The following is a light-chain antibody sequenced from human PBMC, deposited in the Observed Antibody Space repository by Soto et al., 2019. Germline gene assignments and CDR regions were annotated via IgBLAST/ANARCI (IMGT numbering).Light chain of an antibody. J-gene: IGKJ2*01. V-gene: IGKV1-39*01. Sequence: DVQIKQSRSSLSAGVGDRVTITCRASQSISRYLHWYQQKPGKAPKLLIYGISSLQSGVPSRFTGSGSGTDFTLTINSLQPEDFATYFCQQSASAPYTFGLGTKVDIK. CDR1: QSISRY. CDR3: QQSASAPYT. CDR2: GIS.